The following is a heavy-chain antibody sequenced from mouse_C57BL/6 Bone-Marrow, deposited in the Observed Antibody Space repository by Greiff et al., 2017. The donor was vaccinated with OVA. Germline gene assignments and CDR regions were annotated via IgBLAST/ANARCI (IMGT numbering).Heavy chain of an antibody. CDR3: ARGDYGNYPRAMDY. Sequence: QVQLKQPGAELVMPGASVKLSCKASGYTFTSYWMHWVKQRPGQGLEWIGEIDPSDSYTNYNHKFKGKSTLTVDKSSSTAYMQLSSLTSEDSAVYYCARGDYGNYPRAMDYWGQGTSVTVSS. CDR2: IDPSDSYT. V-gene: IGHV1-69*01. J-gene: IGHJ4*01. CDR1: GYTFTSYW. D-gene: IGHD2-1*01.